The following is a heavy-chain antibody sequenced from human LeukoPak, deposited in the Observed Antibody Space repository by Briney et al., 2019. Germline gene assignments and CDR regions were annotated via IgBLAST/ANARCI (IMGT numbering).Heavy chain of an antibody. V-gene: IGHV1-69*13. D-gene: IGHD6-6*01. CDR1: GGTFSSYA. Sequence: ASVKVSCKASGGTFSSYAISWVRQAPGQGLEWMGGIIPIFGTANYAQKFQGRVTITADESTSTAYMELSSLRSEDTAVYYCARSPSSIAARPAHFDYWGQGTLVTVSS. J-gene: IGHJ4*02. CDR3: ARSPSSIAARPAHFDY. CDR2: IIPIFGTA.